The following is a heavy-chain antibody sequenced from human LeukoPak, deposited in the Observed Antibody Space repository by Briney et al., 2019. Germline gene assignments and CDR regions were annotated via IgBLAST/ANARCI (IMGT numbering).Heavy chain of an antibody. D-gene: IGHD2-2*01. CDR2: ISGSADST. CDR1: GFTFSSYA. Sequence: GGSLRLSCAASGFTFSSYAMSWVRQAPGKGLEWVSAISGSADSTHYADSVKGRFTISRDNSKNTLYLQMNSLRAEDTAVYYCAQDPRGVVPAALSWGQGTLVTVSS. CDR3: AQDPRGVVPAALS. V-gene: IGHV3-23*01. J-gene: IGHJ5*02.